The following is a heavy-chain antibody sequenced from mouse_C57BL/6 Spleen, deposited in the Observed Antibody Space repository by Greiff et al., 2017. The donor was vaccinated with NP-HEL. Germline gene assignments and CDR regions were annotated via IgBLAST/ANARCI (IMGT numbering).Heavy chain of an antibody. CDR3: ARNDYDRMDY. J-gene: IGHJ4*01. CDR2: IYPGDGDT. CDR1: GYAFSSSW. Sequence: QVQLQQSGPELVKPGASVKISCKASGYAFSSSWMNWVKQRPGKGLEWIGRIYPGDGDTNYNGKFKGKATLTADKSSSTAYMQRSSLTSEDSAVYFCARNDYDRMDYWGQGTSVTVSS. D-gene: IGHD2-4*01. V-gene: IGHV1-82*01.